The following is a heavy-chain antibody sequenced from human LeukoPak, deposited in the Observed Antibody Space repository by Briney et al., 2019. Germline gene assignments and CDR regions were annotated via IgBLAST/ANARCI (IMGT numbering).Heavy chain of an antibody. Sequence: GGSLRLSCAASGFTFSDYYMSWIRQAPGKGLEWVSSISSSSSYIYYADSVKGRFTISRDNAKSSLYLQMNSLRAEDTAVYYCARTLVGATSPFDCWGQGTLVTVSS. D-gene: IGHD1-26*01. V-gene: IGHV3-11*06. CDR2: ISSSSSYI. CDR1: GFTFSDYY. CDR3: ARTLVGATSPFDC. J-gene: IGHJ4*02.